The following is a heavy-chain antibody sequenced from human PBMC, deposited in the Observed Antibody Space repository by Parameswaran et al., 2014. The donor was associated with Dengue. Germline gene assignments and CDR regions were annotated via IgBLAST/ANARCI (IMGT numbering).Heavy chain of an antibody. Sequence: VRQAPGKGLEWVSAISGSGGSTYYADSVKGRFTISRDNSKNTLYLQMNSLRAEDTAVYYCARTSGFGVVTPLDYWGQGTLVTVSS. V-gene: IGHV3-23*01. CDR3: ARTSGFGVVTPLDY. CDR2: ISGSGGST. D-gene: IGHD3-3*01. J-gene: IGHJ4*02.